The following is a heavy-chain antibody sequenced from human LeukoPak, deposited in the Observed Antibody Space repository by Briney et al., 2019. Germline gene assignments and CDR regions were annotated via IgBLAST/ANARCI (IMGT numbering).Heavy chain of an antibody. CDR2: IYTSGST. CDR3: ARGRGDHKGPVDY. CDR1: GGSISSGSYY. D-gene: IGHD4-17*01. Sequence: PSETLSLTCTVSGGSISSGSYYWSWIRQPAGKGLEWIGRIYTSGSTNYNPSLKSRVTISVDTSKNQFSLKLSSVTAADTAVYYCARGRGDHKGPVDYWGQGTLVTVSS. J-gene: IGHJ4*02. V-gene: IGHV4-61*02.